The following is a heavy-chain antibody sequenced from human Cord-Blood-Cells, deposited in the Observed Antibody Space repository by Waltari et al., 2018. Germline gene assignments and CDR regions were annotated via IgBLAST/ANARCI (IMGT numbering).Heavy chain of an antibody. D-gene: IGHD6-13*01. Sequence: QVQLVQSGAEVKKPGSSVKVSCKASGGTFSSYAISWVRQAPGQGLEWMGGIIPIFGKANYAQKFQGRVTITADEATSTAYMELSSLRSEDTAVYYCASDPGIAAADTREFDYWGQGTLVTVSS. J-gene: IGHJ4*02. CDR3: ASDPGIAAADTREFDY. CDR2: IIPIFGKA. CDR1: GGTFSSYA. V-gene: IGHV1-69*01.